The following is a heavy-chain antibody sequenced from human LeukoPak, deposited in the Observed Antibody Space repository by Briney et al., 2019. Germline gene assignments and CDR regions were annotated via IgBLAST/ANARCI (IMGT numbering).Heavy chain of an antibody. D-gene: IGHD4-17*01. J-gene: IGHJ4*02. CDR1: GGSFSGYY. CDR2: INHSGST. Sequence: TSETLSLTCAVYGGSFSGYYWSWIRQPPGKGLEWIGEINHSGSTNYNPSLKSRVTISVDTSKNQFSLKLSSVTAADTAVYYCASGETTGIFDYWGQGTLVTVSS. V-gene: IGHV4-34*01. CDR3: ASGETTGIFDY.